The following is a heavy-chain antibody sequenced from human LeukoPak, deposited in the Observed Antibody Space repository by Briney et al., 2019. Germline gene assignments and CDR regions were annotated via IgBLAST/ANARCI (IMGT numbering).Heavy chain of an antibody. CDR1: GFTFSSYS. Sequence: GGSLRLSCAASGFTFSSYSMNWVRQAPGKGLEWVSYISSSSSYIYYADSVKGRFTISRDNAKNSLYLQMNSLRAEDTAVYYCARGVEQQLVPFDYWGQGTLVTVSS. D-gene: IGHD6-13*01. CDR2: ISSSSSYI. V-gene: IGHV3-21*05. J-gene: IGHJ4*02. CDR3: ARGVEQQLVPFDY.